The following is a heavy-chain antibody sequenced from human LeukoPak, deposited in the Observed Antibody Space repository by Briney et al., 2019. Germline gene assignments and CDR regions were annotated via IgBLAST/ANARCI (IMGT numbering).Heavy chain of an antibody. Sequence: GESLRLSCAASGFTFSSYAMSWVRQAPGKGLEWVSSISGSGGSTYYADSVKGRFTISRDNSKNTLYLQMNSLRAEDTAVYYCAKMEAAAGFDYWGQGTLVTVSS. CDR3: AKMEAAAGFDY. D-gene: IGHD6-13*01. CDR1: GFTFSSYA. J-gene: IGHJ4*02. CDR2: ISGSGGST. V-gene: IGHV3-23*01.